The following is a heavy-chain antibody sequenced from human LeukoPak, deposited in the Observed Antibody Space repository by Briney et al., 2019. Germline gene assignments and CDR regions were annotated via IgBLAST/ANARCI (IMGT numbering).Heavy chain of an antibody. Sequence: ASVKASLTSSGYTFTDYYIHWVRQAPGQGLEWLGWINPNSGGTNYAQKLQGRVTMTRDTSIRTVYMEVSRLTSDDTAVYYCATMGATTFDHWGEGRPGSVSS. CDR1: GYTFTDYY. D-gene: IGHD1-26*01. J-gene: IGHJ4*02. V-gene: IGHV1-2*02. CDR2: INPNSGGT. CDR3: ATMGATTFDH.